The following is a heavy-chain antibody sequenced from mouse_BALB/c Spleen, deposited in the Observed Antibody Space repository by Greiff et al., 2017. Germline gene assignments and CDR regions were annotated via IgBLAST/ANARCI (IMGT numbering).Heavy chain of an antibody. J-gene: IGHJ4*01. CDR3: ANSYDGYYGYAMDY. V-gene: IGHV2-5-1*01. CDR1: GFSLTSYG. D-gene: IGHD2-3*01. Sequence: QVQLQQSGPSLVQPSQSLSITCTVSGFSLTSYGVHWVRQSPGKGLEWLGVIWRGGSTDYNAAFMSRLSITKDNSKSQVFFKMNSLQADDTAIYYCANSYDGYYGYAMDYWGQGTSVTVSS. CDR2: IWRGGST.